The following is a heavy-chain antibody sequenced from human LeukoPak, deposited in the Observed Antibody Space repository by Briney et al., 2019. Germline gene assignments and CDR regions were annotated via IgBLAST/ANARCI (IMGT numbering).Heavy chain of an antibody. Sequence: PGGSLRLSCAASGFTFSSYGMHWVRQAPGKGLEWVANINLDGSEMNYLDSLTGRLAISRDNAKDSLYLQMNGLRAEDTAVYFCVRDRGYSTFDYWGQGTLVTVSS. D-gene: IGHD3-22*01. V-gene: IGHV3-7*03. J-gene: IGHJ4*02. CDR3: VRDRGYSTFDY. CDR1: GFTFSSYG. CDR2: INLDGSEM.